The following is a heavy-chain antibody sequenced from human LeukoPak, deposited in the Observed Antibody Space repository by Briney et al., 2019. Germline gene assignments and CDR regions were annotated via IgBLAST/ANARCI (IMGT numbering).Heavy chain of an antibody. Sequence: PGGSLRLSWAASGFTFSKYWMLWVRQAPGKGLESVSRINTDVTVTTYADSVKGRFTVSRDNADNTMFLQMNSVRDEDTAVYYCATKQWLAPPPDSWGQGTPVTVSS. CDR1: GFTFSKYW. D-gene: IGHD6-19*01. CDR2: INTDVTVT. J-gene: IGHJ4*02. V-gene: IGHV3-74*01. CDR3: ATKQWLAPPPDS.